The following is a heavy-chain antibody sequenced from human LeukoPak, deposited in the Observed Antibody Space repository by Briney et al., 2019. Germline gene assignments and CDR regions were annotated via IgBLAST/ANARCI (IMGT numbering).Heavy chain of an antibody. D-gene: IGHD2-2*01. CDR2: ISAYNGNI. J-gene: IGHJ6*02. V-gene: IGHV1-18*01. CDR3: ARDIVIVPAYYYYGMDL. CDR1: GYTFSSYG. Sequence: ASVKVSCKASGYTFSSYGHTWVRQAPGQGLEWMGWISAYNGNINYAQKFQGRVTMTTDTSTSTAYMELRSLRSDDTAVYFCARDIVIVPAYYYYGMDLWGQGTTVTVSS.